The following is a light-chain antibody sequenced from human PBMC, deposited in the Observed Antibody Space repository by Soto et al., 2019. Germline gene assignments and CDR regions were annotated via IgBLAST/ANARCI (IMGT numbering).Light chain of an antibody. CDR2: KTS. J-gene: IGKJ1*01. CDR3: QHWNNYLWT. CDR1: QTIRDW. Sequence: IQMTQSPSTLSASVGDRATITCRASQTIRDWLAWYQQKPGKAPKLLIYKTSSLESGVPSRFSGSGSGTEFTLTISGLQPEDFATYHCQHWNNYLWTFGQGTKVEIK. V-gene: IGKV1-5*03.